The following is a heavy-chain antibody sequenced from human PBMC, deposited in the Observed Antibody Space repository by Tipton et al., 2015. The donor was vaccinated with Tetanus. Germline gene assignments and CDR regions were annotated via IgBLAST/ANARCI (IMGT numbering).Heavy chain of an antibody. Sequence: SLRLSCAASGFTFSSFGMAWVRQAPGKGLEWVSSITGSSSYIYYADSVKGRFTISRDNAKNSLYLQMNSLRAEDTAMYYCARDKPLVAAMHTADYWGQGTLVTVSS. J-gene: IGHJ4*02. V-gene: IGHV3-21*01. CDR2: ITGSSSYI. CDR1: GFTFSSFG. CDR3: ARDKPLVAAMHTADY. D-gene: IGHD2-21*02.